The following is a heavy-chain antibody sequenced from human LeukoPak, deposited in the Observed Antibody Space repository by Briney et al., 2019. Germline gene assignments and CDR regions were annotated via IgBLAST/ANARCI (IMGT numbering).Heavy chain of an antibody. Sequence: PSETLSLTCTVSGGSISSGSYYWSWIRQPAGKGLEWIGCIYTSGSTNYNPSLKSRVAISVETSKHQFSLKLSSVTAAHTAVYYCARDPGFMVRGSRRGYDDYYYYMDVWGKGTTVTISS. V-gene: IGHV4-61*02. CDR3: ARDPGFMVRGSRRGYDDYYYYMDV. CDR1: GGSISSGSYY. J-gene: IGHJ6*03. CDR2: IYTSGST. D-gene: IGHD3-10*01.